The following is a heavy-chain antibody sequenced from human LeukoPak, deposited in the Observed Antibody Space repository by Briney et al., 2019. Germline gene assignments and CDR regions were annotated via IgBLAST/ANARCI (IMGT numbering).Heavy chain of an antibody. Sequence: ESGPTLVHPTQTLTLTCTFSGFLLSTSGMCVSWIRQPPGKALEWLALIDWDDDKYYSTPLKTRLTISKDTSKTQVVLTRTNMDPVDTATYYCARSSSSWPRGFDYGGQGTLVTVSS. J-gene: IGHJ4*02. D-gene: IGHD6-13*01. CDR2: IDWDDDK. V-gene: IGHV2-70*01. CDR1: GFLLSTSGMC. CDR3: ARSSSSWPRGFDY.